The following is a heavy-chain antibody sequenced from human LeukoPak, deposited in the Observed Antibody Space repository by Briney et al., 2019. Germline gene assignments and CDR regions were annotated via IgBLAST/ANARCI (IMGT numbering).Heavy chain of an antibody. J-gene: IGHJ4*02. D-gene: IGHD4/OR15-4a*01. CDR1: GGAISSYY. V-gene: IGHV4-59*01. Sequence: SETLSLTCTVSGGAISSYYWSWIRQPPGKGLEWIGYIYYSGSANYDPSLKSRVTISVDTSKNQFSLKLASVSAADTAVYYCARGGTQLTFPVWGQGTLVTVSS. CDR3: ARGGTQLTFPV. CDR2: IYYSGSA.